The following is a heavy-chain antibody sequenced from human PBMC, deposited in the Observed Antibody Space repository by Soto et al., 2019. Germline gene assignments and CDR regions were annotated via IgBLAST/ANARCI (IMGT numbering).Heavy chain of an antibody. CDR1: GYTLTGYY. D-gene: IGHD3-16*01. CDR3: ARDWGGFDF. J-gene: IGHJ5*01. Sequence: QVQLVQSGAEVKKPGASVKVSCKASGYTLTGYYMHWVRQAPGQGLEWMGWINPNSGGTKYAQKFQGRVTMTRDTSISTAYMELSRLRSDDTAVFFCARDWGGFDFWGQGSLVTVSS. V-gene: IGHV1-2*02. CDR2: INPNSGGT.